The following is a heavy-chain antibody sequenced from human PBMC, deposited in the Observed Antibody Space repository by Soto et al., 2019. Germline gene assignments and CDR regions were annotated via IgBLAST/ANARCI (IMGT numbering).Heavy chain of an antibody. CDR1: GYSFTSYW. CDR3: ARRSSVVTPNNYYYYYGMDV. Sequence: GESLKISCKGSGYSFTSYWIGWVRQMPGKGLEWMGIIYPGDSDTRYSPSFQGQVTISADKSISTAYLQWSSLKASDTVMYYCARRSSVVTPNNYYYYYGMDVWGQGTTVTVSS. J-gene: IGHJ6*02. D-gene: IGHD2-21*02. V-gene: IGHV5-51*01. CDR2: IYPGDSDT.